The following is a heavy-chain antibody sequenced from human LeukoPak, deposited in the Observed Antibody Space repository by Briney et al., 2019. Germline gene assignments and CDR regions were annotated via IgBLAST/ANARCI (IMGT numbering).Heavy chain of an antibody. V-gene: IGHV3-48*01. Sequence: GGSLRLSCAASGFTFSNYDINWVRQAPGKGLEWVSYIGSSRSTIYYADSVKGRFTISRDNAKNSLYLQMNSLRAEDTAVYYCARDDIRVGARPFDYWGQGTLVTVSS. CDR3: ARDDIRVGARPFDY. CDR1: GFTFSNYD. J-gene: IGHJ4*02. D-gene: IGHD1-26*01. CDR2: IGSSRSTI.